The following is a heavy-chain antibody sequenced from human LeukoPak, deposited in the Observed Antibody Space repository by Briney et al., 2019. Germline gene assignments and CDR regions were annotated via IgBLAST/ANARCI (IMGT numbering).Heavy chain of an antibody. J-gene: IGHJ5*02. V-gene: IGHV4-39*01. Sequence: SETLSPAWTVSGGSIASSSYYWGWIRQPPGKGLEWIGSIYYSGSTYYNPSLKSRVTISVDTSKNQFSLKLSSVTAADTAVYYCARPKELRRDFLSCGQGTLVTVSS. CDR2: IYYSGST. CDR1: GGSIASSSYY. CDR3: ARPKELRRDFLS. D-gene: IGHD1-26*01.